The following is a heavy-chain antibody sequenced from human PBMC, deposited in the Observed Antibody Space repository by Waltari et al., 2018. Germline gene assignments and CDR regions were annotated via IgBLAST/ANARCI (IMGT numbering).Heavy chain of an antibody. V-gene: IGHV4-39*01. CDR3: ARHWKRNGYRFDP. CDR2: IDYTGTT. D-gene: IGHD5-12*01. J-gene: IGHJ5*02. CDR1: GGSISRRSYY. Sequence: QLQLQESGPGLMKPSETLSLTCPVSGGSISRRSYYWGWILQSPGKGLVWIASIDYTGTTDYNPTLESRVTISGDTAKNQFSLRLSSVTAADTAVYYCARHWKRNGYRFDPWGQGTLVTVSS.